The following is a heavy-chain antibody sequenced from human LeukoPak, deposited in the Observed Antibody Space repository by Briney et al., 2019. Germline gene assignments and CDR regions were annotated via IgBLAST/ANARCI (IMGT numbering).Heavy chain of an antibody. V-gene: IGHV3-48*04. J-gene: IGHJ6*02. CDR3: ARRLVHYYGMDV. D-gene: IGHD3-22*01. Sequence: GGSLRLSCAASGFIFSQYSMNWVRQAPGKGLEWVSHIRSSSETFYADSVKGRFTISRDNAKNSLYLQMNSLRAEDTAVYYCARRLVHYYGMDVWGQGTTVTVSS. CDR2: IRSSSET. CDR1: GFIFSQYS.